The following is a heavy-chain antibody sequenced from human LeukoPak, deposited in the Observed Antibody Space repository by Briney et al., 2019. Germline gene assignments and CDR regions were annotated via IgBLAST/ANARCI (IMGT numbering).Heavy chain of an antibody. D-gene: IGHD3-10*01. Sequence: PSETLSLTCTVSGGSISSGGYYWSWIRQPPGKGLEWIGYIYHSGSTYYNPSLKSRVTISVDRSKNQFSLKLSSVIAADTAVYYCARDPPYYGSGSYHMDVWGKGTTVTVSS. CDR3: ARDPPYYGSGSYHMDV. J-gene: IGHJ6*03. CDR1: GGSISSGGYY. V-gene: IGHV4-30-2*01. CDR2: IYHSGST.